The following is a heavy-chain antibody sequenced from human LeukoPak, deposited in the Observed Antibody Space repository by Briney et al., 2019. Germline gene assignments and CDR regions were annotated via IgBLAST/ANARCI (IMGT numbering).Heavy chain of an antibody. Sequence: ASETLSLTCTVSGGSISSSSYYWGWIRQPPWKGLEWIGSIYYSGSTYYNPSLKSRVTISVDTSKNQFSLTLSSVTAADTAVFYCARHTFYYYDSSGYYERPFDFWGQGTLVTVSS. CDR1: GGSISSSSYY. V-gene: IGHV4-39*01. CDR2: IYYSGST. J-gene: IGHJ4*02. CDR3: ARHTFYYYDSSGYYERPFDF. D-gene: IGHD3-22*01.